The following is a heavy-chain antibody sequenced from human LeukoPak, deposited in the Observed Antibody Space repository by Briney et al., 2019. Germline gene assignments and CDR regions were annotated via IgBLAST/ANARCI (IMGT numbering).Heavy chain of an antibody. V-gene: IGHV3-74*01. CDR3: ARGKSGSYGLEDY. J-gene: IGHJ4*01. Sequence: GGSLRLSCAASGFTFSSYWMHWVRQAPGKGLVWVSRINGDGNSINYADSVRGRFTISRDNVKNTLYLQMNGLRAEDTAVYHCARGKSGSYGLEDYLGHGTLVTVSS. D-gene: IGHD1-26*01. CDR2: INGDGNSI. CDR1: GFTFSSYW.